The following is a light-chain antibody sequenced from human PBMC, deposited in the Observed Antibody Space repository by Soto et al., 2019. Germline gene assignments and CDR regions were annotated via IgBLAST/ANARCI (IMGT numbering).Light chain of an antibody. CDR2: GAS. V-gene: IGKV3-20*01. CDR1: QSVSSSH. Sequence: EVVLTQSPGTLSLSPGERATLACRASQSVSSSHLAWYQQKPGQAPRLIIYGASRRATGIPDRFSGSGSGTDFTLTISRLEPEDFATYYCQHYSNLPYTFGPGTKLEIK. J-gene: IGKJ2*01. CDR3: QHYSNLPYT.